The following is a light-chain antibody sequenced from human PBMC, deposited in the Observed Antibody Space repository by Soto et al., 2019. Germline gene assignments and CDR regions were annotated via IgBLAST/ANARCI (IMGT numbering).Light chain of an antibody. V-gene: IGKV3-20*01. CDR1: QSVSSSS. CDR3: QQYGNSPRT. J-gene: IGKJ1*01. Sequence: EIVLTQSPGTLSLSPGERATLSCRASQSVSSSSLAWYQQKPGQSPRLLIYDASSRAPGIPDRFSGSGSGTDFTLTISRLGPEDFAVYYCQQYGNSPRTFGQGTKVEIK. CDR2: DAS.